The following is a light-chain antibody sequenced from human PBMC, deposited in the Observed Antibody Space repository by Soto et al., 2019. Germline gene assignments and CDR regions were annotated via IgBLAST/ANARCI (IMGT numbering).Light chain of an antibody. CDR3: LQYKNSPIT. J-gene: IGKJ5*01. CDR1: EGIRND. Sequence: DIQMTQSPSSLSSSVGDRLTITCRASEGIRNDLGWYKQKPGKAPKRLSFAASSLQSGVPSRFSGSGSGTDFTLTISSLQPEDFETYYCLQYKNSPITFGQGTRLEIK. V-gene: IGKV1-17*01. CDR2: AAS.